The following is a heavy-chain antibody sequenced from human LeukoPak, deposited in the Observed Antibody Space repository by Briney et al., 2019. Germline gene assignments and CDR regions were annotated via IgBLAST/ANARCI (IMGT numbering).Heavy chain of an antibody. CDR2: IYYSGST. D-gene: IGHD2-15*01. J-gene: IGHJ6*03. CDR3: ARGYCSGGSCDSSYYYNYMDV. CDR1: GGSISSSSYD. Sequence: SETLSLTCTVSGGSISSSSYDGGWIRQPPGKGLEWSGYIYYSGSTNYNPSLKSRVTISVDTSKNQFSLKLSSVTAADTAVYYCARGYCSGGSCDSSYYYNYMDVWGKGTTVTVSS. V-gene: IGHV4-61*05.